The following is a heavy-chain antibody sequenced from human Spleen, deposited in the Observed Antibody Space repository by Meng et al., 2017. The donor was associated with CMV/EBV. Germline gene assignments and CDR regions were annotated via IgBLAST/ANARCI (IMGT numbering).Heavy chain of an antibody. CDR2: IYRCSST. CDR1: AFTVSKKY. CDR3: TRDFSNSAWGFDY. V-gene: IGHV3-66*03. Sequence: GESLKISCAASAFTVSKKYMRWVRQAPGKGLEWVSHIYRCSSTYYADSVKGRFTISRDYSKNTLYLQMNSLRADDTAVYYCTRDFSNSAWGFDYWGQGALVTVSS. D-gene: IGHD6-19*01. J-gene: IGHJ4*02.